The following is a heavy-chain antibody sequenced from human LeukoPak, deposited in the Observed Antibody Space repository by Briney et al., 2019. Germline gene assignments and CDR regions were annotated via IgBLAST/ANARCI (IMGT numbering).Heavy chain of an antibody. Sequence: GGSLRLSCAVSGFTFSSYGMTWVRQAPGKGLEWVSSISGSGGSTYYADSVKARFPISRDNSKNTLSLQMNSLRGEDTAVYYCAKDYDSGTYFDYWGQGTLVTVSS. CDR3: AKDYDSGTYFDY. J-gene: IGHJ4*02. D-gene: IGHD3-10*01. CDR2: ISGSGGST. CDR1: GFTFSSYG. V-gene: IGHV3-23*01.